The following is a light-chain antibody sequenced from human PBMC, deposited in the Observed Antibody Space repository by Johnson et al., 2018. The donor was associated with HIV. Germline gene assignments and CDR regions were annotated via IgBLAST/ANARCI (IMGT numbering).Light chain of an antibody. CDR3: GTWDSSLCAS. J-gene: IGLJ1*01. CDR2: ENN. CDR1: SSNIENNY. V-gene: IGLV1-51*02. Sequence: SVLTQPPSVSATPGQKVTISCSGSSSNIENNYVSWYQQLPETAPKLLIYENNKRPSGIPDRFPGSKSGTPATLGLNGLQTGDEADYYRGTWDSSLCASFGTGTKVTVL.